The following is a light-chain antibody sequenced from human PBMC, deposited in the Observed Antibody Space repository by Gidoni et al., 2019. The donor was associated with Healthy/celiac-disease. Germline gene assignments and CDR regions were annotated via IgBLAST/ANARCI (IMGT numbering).Light chain of an antibody. J-gene: IGLJ2*01. CDR2: YKSDADK. V-gene: IGLV5-45*03. Sequence: QPVLPPPSSLSASPGASASLTCTSRSGINVGTYRIYWYQQKPGSPPQYLLRYKSDADKHQSSGVPSRFAGSKDASANAGILLISGLQSEDEADYYCMIWHSSAVVYGGGTKLTVL. CDR1: SGINVGTYR. CDR3: MIWHSSAVV.